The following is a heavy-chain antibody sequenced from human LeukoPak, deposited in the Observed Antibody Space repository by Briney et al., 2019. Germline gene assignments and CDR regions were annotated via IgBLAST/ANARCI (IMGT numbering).Heavy chain of an antibody. CDR2: ISTYNGKT. CDR3: ARGHCGSASCYQMYYFDY. CDR1: GYNFNTKG. V-gene: IGHV1-18*01. Sequence: ASVKVSCKASGYNFNTKGISWVRQAPGEGLEWMGWISTYNGKTDYAPKFQGRVSMSTDTSTTTAYMELRSLRSDDTAMYYCARGHCGSASCYQMYYFDYWGQGTLVTVSS. J-gene: IGHJ4*02. D-gene: IGHD2-2*01.